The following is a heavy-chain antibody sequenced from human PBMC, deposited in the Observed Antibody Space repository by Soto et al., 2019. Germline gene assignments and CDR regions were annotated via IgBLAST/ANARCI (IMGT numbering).Heavy chain of an antibody. CDR1: GFTFSSYA. D-gene: IGHD3-10*01. CDR2: ISGSGGST. J-gene: IGHJ6*03. CDR3: AKDGYYYGSGSYFPYYYYYMDV. Sequence: GGSLRLSCAASGFTFSSYAMSWVRQAPGKGLEWVSAISGSGGSTYYADSVKGRFTISRDNSKNTLYLQMNSLRAEDTAVYYCAKDGYYYGSGSYFPYYYYYMDVWGKGTTVTVSS. V-gene: IGHV3-23*01.